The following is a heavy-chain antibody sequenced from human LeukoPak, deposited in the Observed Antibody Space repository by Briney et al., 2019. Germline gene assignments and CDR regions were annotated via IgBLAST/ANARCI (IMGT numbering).Heavy chain of an antibody. CDR3: ARIGYSSSSFDY. CDR1: GFTFSVYW. D-gene: IGHD6-6*01. CDR2: IKQDGSVK. Sequence: GGSLRLSCAASGFTFSVYWMSWVRQAPGRGLEWVANIKQDGSVKYYVDSVKGRFTISRDNAKNSVYLQMNSLRAEDTAFYYCARIGYSSSSFDYWGQGTLVTVSS. V-gene: IGHV3-7*01. J-gene: IGHJ4*02.